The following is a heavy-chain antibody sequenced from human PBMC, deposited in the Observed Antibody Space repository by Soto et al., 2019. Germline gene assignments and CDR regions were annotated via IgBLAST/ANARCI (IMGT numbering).Heavy chain of an antibody. CDR2: MNPNSGNT. D-gene: IGHD3-10*01. CDR3: ARKGALWFGESRANWFDP. CDR1: GYTFTSYD. V-gene: IGHV1-8*01. J-gene: IGHJ5*02. Sequence: GASVKVSCKASGYTFTSYDINWVRQATGQGLEWMGWMNPNSGNTGYAQKFQGRVTMTRNTSISTAYMELSSLRSEDTAVYYCARKGALWFGESRANWFDPWGQGTLVTVSS.